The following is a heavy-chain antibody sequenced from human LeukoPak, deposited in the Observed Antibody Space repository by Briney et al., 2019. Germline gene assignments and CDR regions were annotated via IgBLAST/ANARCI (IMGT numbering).Heavy chain of an antibody. V-gene: IGHV1-69*13. D-gene: IGHD3-22*01. CDR2: IIPIFGTA. J-gene: IGHJ4*02. Sequence: ASVKVSCKASGYTFTSYAMNWVRQAPGQGLEWMGGIIPIFGTANYAQKFQGRVTITADESTSTAYMELSSLRSEDTAVYYCARDLFPAHYYDSSGSFDYWGQGTLVTVSS. CDR1: GYTFTSYA. CDR3: ARDLFPAHYYDSSGSFDY.